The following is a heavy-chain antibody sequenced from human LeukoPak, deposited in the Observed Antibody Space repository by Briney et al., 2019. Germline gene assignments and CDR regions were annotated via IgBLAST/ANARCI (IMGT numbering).Heavy chain of an antibody. V-gene: IGHV3-30-3*01. J-gene: IGHJ4*02. D-gene: IGHD3-10*01. CDR2: ISYDGTNK. CDR1: GLTFNNYA. Sequence: GGSLRLSCAASGLTFNNYAMNWVRQAPGKGLDWVAVISYDGTNKYYADSVKGRFTISRDHSKNTLYLQMNSLRAEDTAVYYCAREADGSDYWGQGTLVTVSS. CDR3: AREADGSDY.